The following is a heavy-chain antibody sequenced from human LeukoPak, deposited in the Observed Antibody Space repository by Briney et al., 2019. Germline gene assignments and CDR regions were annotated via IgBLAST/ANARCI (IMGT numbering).Heavy chain of an antibody. CDR1: GGSISSSSCY. V-gene: IGHV4-39*01. J-gene: IGHJ3*02. D-gene: IGHD5-24*01. CDR2: IYYSGST. CDR3: ARLRKLQRRAFDI. Sequence: SETLSLTCTVSGGSISSSSCYWGWIRQPPGKGLEWIGSIYYSGSTYYNPSLKSRVTISVDTSKNQFSLKLSSVTAADTAVYYCARLRKLQRRAFDIWGQGTMVTVSS.